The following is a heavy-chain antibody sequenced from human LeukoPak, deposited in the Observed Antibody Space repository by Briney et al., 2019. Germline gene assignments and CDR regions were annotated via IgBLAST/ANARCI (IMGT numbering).Heavy chain of an antibody. V-gene: IGHV1-2*06. CDR1: GYTFTGYY. CDR2: INPNSGGT. J-gene: IGHJ4*02. D-gene: IGHD5-24*01. CDR3: ARGSRGRWLQFTYFDY. Sequence: ASVKVSCKASGYTFTGYYMHRVRQAPGQGLEWMGRINPNSGGTNYAQKFQGRVTMTRDTSISTAYMELSRLRSDDTAVYYCARGSRGRWLQFTYFDYWGQGTLVTVSS.